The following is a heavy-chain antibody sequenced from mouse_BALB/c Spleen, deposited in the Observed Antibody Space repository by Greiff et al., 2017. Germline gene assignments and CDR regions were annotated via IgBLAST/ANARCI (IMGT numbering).Heavy chain of an antibody. J-gene: IGHJ3*01. D-gene: IGHD1-2*01. CDR3: ARGNYGYGAY. CDR1: GYAFSSYW. CDR2: IYPGDGDT. Sequence: VQLQQSGAELVRPGSSVKISCKASGYAFSSYWMNWVKQRPGQGLEWIGQIYPGDGDTNYNGKFKGKATLTADKSSSTAYMQLSSLTSEDSAVYFCARGNYGYGAYWGQGTLVTVSA. V-gene: IGHV1-80*01.